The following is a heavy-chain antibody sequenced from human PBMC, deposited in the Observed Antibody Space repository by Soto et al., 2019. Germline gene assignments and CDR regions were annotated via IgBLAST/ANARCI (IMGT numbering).Heavy chain of an antibody. CDR1: GFTFSSYG. D-gene: IGHD3-3*01. Sequence: QVQLVESGGGVVQPGRSLRLSCAASGFTFSSYGMHWVRQAPGKGLEWVAVISYDGSNKYYADSVKGRFTISRDNSKNTLYLQMNSLRAEDTAVYYCAKGILRFLDWLFIPDYYYGMDVWGQGTTVTVSS. J-gene: IGHJ6*02. CDR3: AKGILRFLDWLFIPDYYYGMDV. V-gene: IGHV3-30*18. CDR2: ISYDGSNK.